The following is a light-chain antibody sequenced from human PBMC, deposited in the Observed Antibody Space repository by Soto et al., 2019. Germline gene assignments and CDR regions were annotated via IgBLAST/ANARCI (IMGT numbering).Light chain of an antibody. J-gene: IGKJ5*01. CDR2: GAS. V-gene: IGKV3-20*01. CDR3: QQYGSSPPLT. CDR1: QSVSSSY. Sequence: EIVLTQSPGTLSLSPGERATLSCRASQSVSSSYLAWYQQKPGQAPRLLIYGASSRATGIPDRFSGSGSGTDFTLTISRLEAEDFAVYYCQQYGSSPPLTFGQGTRLEIK.